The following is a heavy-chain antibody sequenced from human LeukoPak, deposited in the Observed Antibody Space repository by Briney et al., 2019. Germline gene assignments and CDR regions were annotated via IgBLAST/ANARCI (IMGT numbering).Heavy chain of an antibody. CDR1: GGSFSGYY. J-gene: IGHJ5*02. D-gene: IGHD3-22*01. CDR3: ARGPYDSSGYEKFDP. V-gene: IGHV4-34*01. Sequence: SETLSLTCAVYGGSFSGYYWSWIRQPPGKGLEWIGEINHSGSTNYNPSLKSRVTISVDTSKNQFSLKLSSVTAADTAVYYCARGPYDSSGYEKFDPWGQGTLVTVSS. CDR2: INHSGST.